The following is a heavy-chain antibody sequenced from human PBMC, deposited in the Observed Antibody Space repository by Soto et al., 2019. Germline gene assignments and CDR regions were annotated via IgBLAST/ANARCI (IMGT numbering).Heavy chain of an antibody. D-gene: IGHD2-2*01. CDR3: ARDFRYCSSTSCPLDY. CDR2: IIAILGIA. V-gene: IGHV1-69*08. J-gene: IGHJ4*02. CDR1: GGTFSSYT. Sequence: QVQLVQSGAEVKKPGSSVKVSCKASGGTFSSYTISWVRQAPGQGLEWMGRIIAILGIANYAQTVQGRVTITADKSTSSDYMELSRLRSEDTAVYYCARDFRYCSSTSCPLDYWGQGTLVTVSS.